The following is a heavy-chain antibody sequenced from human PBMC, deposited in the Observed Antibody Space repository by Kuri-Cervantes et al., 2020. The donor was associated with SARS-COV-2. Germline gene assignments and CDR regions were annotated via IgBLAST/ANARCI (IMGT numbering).Heavy chain of an antibody. CDR3: TRVREAGYIFWSGCPYWYFDL. V-gene: IGHV1-69*05. J-gene: IGHJ2*01. Sequence: SVKVSCKASGCTFSSYAISWVRQAPGQGLEWMGGIIPIFGTANYAQKFQGRVKITTDESTNTAYMELSSLSSDDTAVYYCTRVREAGYIFWSGCPYWYFDLWGRGTLVTVSS. D-gene: IGHD3-3*01. CDR1: GCTFSSYA. CDR2: IIPIFGTA.